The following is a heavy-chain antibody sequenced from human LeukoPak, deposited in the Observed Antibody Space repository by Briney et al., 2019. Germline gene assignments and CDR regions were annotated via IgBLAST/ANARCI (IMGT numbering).Heavy chain of an antibody. CDR1: EFTFNNYA. Sequence: GGSLRLSCAASEFTFNNYAMSWVRQAPGKGPEWLSAISGSGGSTTDADSVKGRFTTSRDNSKSTLYLQMNSLRAEDTAIYYCAKIFHTDGYYLGEHLFDAWGQGTLVTVSS. CDR2: ISGSGGST. V-gene: IGHV3-23*01. CDR3: AKIFHTDGYYLGEHLFDA. D-gene: IGHD3-22*01. J-gene: IGHJ5*02.